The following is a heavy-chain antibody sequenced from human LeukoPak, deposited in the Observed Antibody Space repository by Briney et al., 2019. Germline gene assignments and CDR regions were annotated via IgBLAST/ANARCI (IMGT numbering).Heavy chain of an antibody. Sequence: PGGSLRLSCAASGFSFDDFAMHWVRQAPGKGLEWVSGISWNSANIDYADSVKGRFTIYRDNAKNSLYLQMNSLRAEDTALYYCAKEPNRYSGCDYFDLWSQGTRVTVSS. D-gene: IGHD5-12*01. CDR3: AKEPNRYSGCDYFDL. CDR1: GFSFDDFA. V-gene: IGHV3-9*01. J-gene: IGHJ4*02. CDR2: ISWNSANI.